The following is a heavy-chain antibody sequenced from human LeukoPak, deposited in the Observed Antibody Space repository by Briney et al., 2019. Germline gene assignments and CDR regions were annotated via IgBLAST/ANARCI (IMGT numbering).Heavy chain of an antibody. CDR2: IKEDATES. D-gene: IGHD3-10*01. V-gene: IGHV3-7*01. CDR3: VRDRGWYHFDL. Sequence: GGSLRLSCAASGFTFSSYWMTWIRQAPGKGLEWVAHIKEDATESRSADSVKGRFTISRDNTKNSLFLQLNSLRAEDTAVYYCVRDRGWYHFDLWGQGALVTVSS. CDR1: GFTFSSYW. J-gene: IGHJ4*02.